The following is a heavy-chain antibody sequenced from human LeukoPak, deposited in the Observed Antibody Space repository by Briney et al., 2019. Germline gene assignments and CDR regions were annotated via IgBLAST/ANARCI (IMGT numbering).Heavy chain of an antibody. CDR1: GFTFSSYG. D-gene: IGHD3-10*01. CDR3: AKDRARPLLWFGEPSYDFDY. CDR2: IWYGGSNK. V-gene: IGHV3-30*02. J-gene: IGHJ4*02. Sequence: GGSLRLSCAASGFTFSSYGMHWVRQAPGKGMERVAVIWYGGSNKYYADSVKGRFTISRDNSKNTLYLQMNSLRAEDTAVYYCAKDRARPLLWFGEPSYDFDYWGQGTLVTVSS.